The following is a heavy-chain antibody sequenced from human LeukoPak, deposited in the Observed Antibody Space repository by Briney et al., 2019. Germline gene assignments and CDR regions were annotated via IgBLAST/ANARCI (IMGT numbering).Heavy chain of an antibody. CDR1: GFTFSSYW. J-gene: IGHJ4*02. D-gene: IGHD2-15*01. CDR3: VRDHPGIGIDY. CDR2: INTDGSST. V-gene: IGHV3-74*01. Sequence: PGGSLRLSCAASGFTFSSYWMHWVRQAPGKGLVWVSHINTDGSSTSYADPVKGRFTISRDNAKTTLYLQMNSLRAEDTAVYYCVRDHPGIGIDYWGQGTLITVSS.